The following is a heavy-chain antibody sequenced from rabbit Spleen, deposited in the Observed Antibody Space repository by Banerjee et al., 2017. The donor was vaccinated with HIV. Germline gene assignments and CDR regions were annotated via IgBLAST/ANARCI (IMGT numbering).Heavy chain of an antibody. Sequence: EESGGDLVQPEGSLTLTCKVSGFDFSSDAMCWVRQAPGKGPEYIACIYNGDGSTYYASWVNGRFTVSKTSSTTVTLQMTSLTAADTATYFCARDLVTAIGWNFALWGPGTLVTVS. D-gene: IGHD7-1*01. CDR1: GFDFSSDA. CDR3: ARDLVTAIGWNFAL. CDR2: IYNGDGST. V-gene: IGHV1S47*01. J-gene: IGHJ4*01.